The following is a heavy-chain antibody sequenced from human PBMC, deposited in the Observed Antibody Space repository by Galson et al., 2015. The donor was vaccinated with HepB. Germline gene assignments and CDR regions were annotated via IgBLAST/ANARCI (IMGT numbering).Heavy chain of an antibody. CDR2: IYWNDDK. V-gene: IGHV2-5*01. J-gene: IGHJ3*02. D-gene: IGHD3-10*01. CDR3: AHTIRGVIAFDI. CDR1: GFSLSTSGVG. Sequence: PALVKPTQTLTLTCTFSGFSLSTSGVGVGWIRQPPGKALEWLALIYWNDDKRYSPSLRSRLTITKDTSKNQVVLTVTNMDPVDTATYYCAHTIRGVIAFDIWGQGTMVTVSS.